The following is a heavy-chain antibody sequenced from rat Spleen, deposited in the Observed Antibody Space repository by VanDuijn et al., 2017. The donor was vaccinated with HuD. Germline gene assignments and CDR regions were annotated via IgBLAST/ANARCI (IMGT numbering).Heavy chain of an antibody. CDR2: INKGSSTI. CDR1: GFNFKDYW. Sequence: EVKLVESGGGLVQPGRSLKLSCATSGFNFKDYWMAWVRQAPGKGLEWIGEINKGSSTINYTPSLKDKFTISRDNDQNTLYLQMSKLGSEDTAIYYCARAGITIAPITGPFAYWGQGTLVTVSS. J-gene: IGHJ3*01. CDR3: ARAGITIAPITGPFAY. V-gene: IGHV4-2*01. D-gene: IGHD1-2*01.